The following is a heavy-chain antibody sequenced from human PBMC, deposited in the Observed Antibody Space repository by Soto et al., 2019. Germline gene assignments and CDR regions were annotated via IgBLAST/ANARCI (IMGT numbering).Heavy chain of an antibody. D-gene: IGHD6-13*01. CDR1: GFTFSSYV. Sequence: GGSLRLSCAASGFTFSSYVMHWVRQAPGKGLEWVAVISYDGSNKYYADSVKGRFTISRDNSKNTLYLQMNSLRAEDTAVYYCARGLVDSSSHNNFDYWGQGTLVTVSS. CDR3: ARGLVDSSSHNNFDY. V-gene: IGHV3-30-3*01. CDR2: ISYDGSNK. J-gene: IGHJ4*02.